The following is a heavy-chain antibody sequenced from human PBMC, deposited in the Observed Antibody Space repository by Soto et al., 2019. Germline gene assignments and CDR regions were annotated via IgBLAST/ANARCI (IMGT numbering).Heavy chain of an antibody. CDR1: GYFFTSYA. CDR3: ARGSIAVAGRNQLDY. Sequence: ASVKVSCKASGYFFTSYAIHWVRQAPGPRLEWLGWINAANGHTKYSQNFQGRVIITRDTSANTVYMEVSSLKSGDTAVYYCARGSIAVAGRNQLDYWGQGTRVTVSS. D-gene: IGHD6-19*01. CDR2: INAANGHT. V-gene: IGHV1-3*01. J-gene: IGHJ4*02.